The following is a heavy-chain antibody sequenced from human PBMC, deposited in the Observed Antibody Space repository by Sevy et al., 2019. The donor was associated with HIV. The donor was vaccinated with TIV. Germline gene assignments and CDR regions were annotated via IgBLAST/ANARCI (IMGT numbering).Heavy chain of an antibody. J-gene: IGHJ6*03. V-gene: IGHV3-21*01. CDR2: ISSSSSYI. CDR3: ARQLEHPRRFYYYYMDV. CDR1: GFTFSSYS. D-gene: IGHD6-13*01. Sequence: GGSLRLSCAASGFTFSSYSMNWVRQAPGKGLEWVSSISSSSSYIYYADSVKGRFTISRDNAKNSLYLQMNSLRAEDTAVYYCARQLEHPRRFYYYYMDVWGKGTTVTVSS.